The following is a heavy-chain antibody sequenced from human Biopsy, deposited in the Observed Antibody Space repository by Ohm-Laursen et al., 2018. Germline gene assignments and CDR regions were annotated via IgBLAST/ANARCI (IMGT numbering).Heavy chain of an antibody. Sequence: SLRLSCAASGFIFSTHDMSWVRQAPGKGLEWVAHIDVSDYNTYYADSVRGRFTISRDNSKQMVHLEINSLTADDTVVYYCVKQWGGYNFDSWGQGTLVTVSS. D-gene: IGHD1-14*01. V-gene: IGHV3-23*01. CDR1: GFIFSTHD. J-gene: IGHJ5*01. CDR3: VKQWGGYNFDS. CDR2: IDVSDYNT.